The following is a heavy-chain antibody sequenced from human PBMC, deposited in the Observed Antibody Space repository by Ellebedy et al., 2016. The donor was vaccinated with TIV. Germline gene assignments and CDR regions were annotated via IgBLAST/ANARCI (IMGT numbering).Heavy chain of an antibody. J-gene: IGHJ4*02. CDR3: ARYAGSYADY. CDR1: GYTLTTYG. D-gene: IGHD1-26*01. CDR2: ISGYTGNT. V-gene: IGHV1-18*01. Sequence: ASVKVSCKASGYTLTTYGIGWVRQAPGQGLEWMGWISGYTGNTNYARKFMGRVLMTTDTSTNKAYMELSTLTTDDTAMFYCARYAGSYADYWGQGTLVTVSS.